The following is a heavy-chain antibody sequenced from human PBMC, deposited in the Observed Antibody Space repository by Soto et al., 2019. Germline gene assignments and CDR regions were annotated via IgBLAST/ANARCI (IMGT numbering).Heavy chain of an antibody. V-gene: IGHV6-1*01. D-gene: IGHD1-7*01. CDR3: AGTPSLQGYYMDV. Sequence: PSQTLSLTCAISGDSVSSNSAAWNWIRQSPSRGLEWLGRTYYRSRWYNDYAVSVKSRITVNPDTSKNQFSLHLNSVTPEDTAVYYCAGTPSLQGYYMDVWDKGTTVTVSS. CDR2: TYYRSRWYN. CDR1: GDSVSSNSAA. J-gene: IGHJ6*03.